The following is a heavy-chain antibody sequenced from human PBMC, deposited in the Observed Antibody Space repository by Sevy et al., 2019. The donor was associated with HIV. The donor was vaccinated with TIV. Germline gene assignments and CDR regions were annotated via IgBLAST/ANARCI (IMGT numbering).Heavy chain of an antibody. CDR1: GDSINKYH. CDR2: MYYSGST. D-gene: IGHD2-15*01. Sequence: SETLSLTCTVSGDSINKYHWSWIRQPPGKGLEWIGYMYYSGSTNYNPSLKSRVTISIDTSKNQFSLKLDSVTAADTAVYYCAGVVVAATRRYFDSWGQGTLVTVSS. CDR3: AGVVVAATRRYFDS. J-gene: IGHJ4*02. V-gene: IGHV4-59*12.